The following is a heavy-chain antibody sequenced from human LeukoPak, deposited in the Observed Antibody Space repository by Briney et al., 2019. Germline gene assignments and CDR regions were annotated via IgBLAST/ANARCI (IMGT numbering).Heavy chain of an antibody. CDR2: ISSSSSYI. CDR3: ARVRSQRWLQHYWYFDL. D-gene: IGHD5-24*01. J-gene: IGHJ2*01. V-gene: IGHV3-21*01. Sequence: GGSRRLSCAASGFTFTSYTMNWVRQAPGKGLEWVSSISSSSSYIYYADSVKGRFTISRDNAKNSLYLQMNSLRAEDTAVYYCARVRSQRWLQHYWYFDLWGRGTLVTVSS. CDR1: GFTFTSYT.